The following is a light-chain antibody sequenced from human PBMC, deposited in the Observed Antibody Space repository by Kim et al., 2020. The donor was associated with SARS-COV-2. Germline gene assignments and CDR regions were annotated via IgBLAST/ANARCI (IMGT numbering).Light chain of an antibody. CDR2: GAS. Sequence: SVSPGERATLSCRASQSVSSNLAWYQQKPGQAPRLLIYGASTRATGIPARFSGSGSGTEFTLTISSLQSEDFAVYYCQQYNSRVTFGQGTKVDIK. V-gene: IGKV3-15*01. J-gene: IGKJ1*01. CDR3: QQYNSRVT. CDR1: QSVSSN.